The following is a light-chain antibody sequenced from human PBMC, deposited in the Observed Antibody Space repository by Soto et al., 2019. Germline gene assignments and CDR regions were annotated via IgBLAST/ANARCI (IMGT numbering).Light chain of an antibody. V-gene: IGLV2-14*01. CDR3: SSYKRTSRVYV. CDR1: SSDVGDYEY. J-gene: IGLJ1*01. Sequence: QSTLTQPASVSWSPGQSITISCTGTSSDVGDYEYVSWYQQHPGKGPKLMIYEVSNRTSGVSNRFSGSKSGNTASLTISGLQAEDETEYFCSSYKRTSRVYVFGTGTKVTVL. CDR2: EVS.